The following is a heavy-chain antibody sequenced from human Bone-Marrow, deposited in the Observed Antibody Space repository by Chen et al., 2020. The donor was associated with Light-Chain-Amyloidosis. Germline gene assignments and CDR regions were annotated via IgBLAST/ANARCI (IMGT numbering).Heavy chain of an antibody. CDR3: ATRRGLEY. J-gene: IGHJ4*02. CDR1: GLTFSNYP. D-gene: IGHD6-6*01. Sequence: VQLLGSGGAVVQPGGCMRLPCEASGLTFSNYPVRWVRQAPGKGLEWGSVISESVDTSYADSVKGRLTISRDNSKNTVYLQMNSLRGEDTAIYYCATRRGLEYWGQGTLVIVSS. CDR2: ISESVDT. V-gene: IGHV3-23*01.